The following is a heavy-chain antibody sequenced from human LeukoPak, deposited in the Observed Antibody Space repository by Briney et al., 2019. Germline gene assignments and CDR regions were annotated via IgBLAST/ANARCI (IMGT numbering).Heavy chain of an antibody. CDR3: ARDPGNYYYYYMDV. V-gene: IGHV4-4*07. CDR1: GGSISSYY. CDR2: IYTSGST. J-gene: IGHJ6*03. Sequence: SETLFLTCTASGGSISSYYWSWIRQPAGKVLEWIGRIYTSGSTNYNPSLKSRVTMSVDTSKDQFSLNLSSVTAADTAVYYCARDPGNYYYYYMDVWGKGTTVTISS. D-gene: IGHD1-14*01.